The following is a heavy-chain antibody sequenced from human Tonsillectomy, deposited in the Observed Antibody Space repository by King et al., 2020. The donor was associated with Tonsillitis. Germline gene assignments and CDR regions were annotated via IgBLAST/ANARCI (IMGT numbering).Heavy chain of an antibody. D-gene: IGHD6-13*01. CDR2: ISYDGSYK. CDR1: GFTFSNYG. J-gene: IGHJ3*02. Sequence: VQLVESGGGVVQPGRSLRLSCAASGFTFSNYGMHWVRQAPGKGLEWVAVISYDGSYKYYADSVKGRFTISRDSSKNTVYLQMNSLRAEDTAVHYCAKVARSWYDDDAFDIWGQGTMVTVSS. CDR3: AKVARSWYDDDAFDI. V-gene: IGHV3-30*18.